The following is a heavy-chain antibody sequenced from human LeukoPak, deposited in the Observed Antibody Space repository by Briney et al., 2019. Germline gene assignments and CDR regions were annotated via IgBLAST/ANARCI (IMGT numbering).Heavy chain of an antibody. CDR3: ATCSSISCSRGNWFDP. CDR2: ISSSSKTI. V-gene: IGHV3-48*01. CDR1: GFTFNNYS. J-gene: IGHJ5*02. Sequence: GGSLRLSYAASGFTFNNYSMNWVRQAPGKGLEWVSYISSSSKTIYYADSVKGRFTISRDNAKNSLYLQMNSLRAEDTAVYYCATCSSISCSRGNWFDPWGQGTLVTVSS. D-gene: IGHD2-2*01.